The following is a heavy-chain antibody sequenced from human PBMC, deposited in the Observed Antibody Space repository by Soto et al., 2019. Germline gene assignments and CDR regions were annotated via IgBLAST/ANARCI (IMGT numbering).Heavy chain of an antibody. CDR3: AHLDTAMVHFDY. CDR1: GFSLSTSRVG. CDR2: IYWDDDK. J-gene: IGHJ4*02. D-gene: IGHD5-18*01. Sequence: QITLKESGPTLVKPTQTLTLTCTFSGFSLSTSRVGVGWIRQPPGKALEWLALIYWDDDKRYSPSLKSRLTIXKXXSKNQVVLTMTNMDPVDTATYSCAHLDTAMVHFDYWGQGTLVTVSS. V-gene: IGHV2-5*02.